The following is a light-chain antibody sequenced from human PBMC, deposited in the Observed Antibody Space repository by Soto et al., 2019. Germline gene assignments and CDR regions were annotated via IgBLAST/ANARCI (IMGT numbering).Light chain of an antibody. J-gene: IGKJ1*01. Sequence: DIVMTQSPDSLAVSLGERATINCKSSQSVLYSSNNKNYLAWYQQKPGQPPKLLIYWASTRESGVPDRFSGSGCGTDFTLTISSLQAEDVAVYYCQQYYSTWTFGQGKKVEIK. V-gene: IGKV4-1*01. CDR1: QSVLYSSNNKNY. CDR3: QQYYSTWT. CDR2: WAS.